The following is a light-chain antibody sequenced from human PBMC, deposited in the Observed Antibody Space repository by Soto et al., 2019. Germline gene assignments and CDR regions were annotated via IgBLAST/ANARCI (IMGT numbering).Light chain of an antibody. J-gene: IGKJ5*01. CDR3: RQYNNWPFS. V-gene: IGKV3-15*01. CDR2: DVS. CDR1: QSVSSN. Sequence: EIVMTQSPATLSVSPGERATLSCRASQSVSSNLAWYQQKPGQSPRLLIYDVSTRATGVPARFSGTGSETDFTLTISGLQSEDSAVYFCRQYNNWPFSFGQGTRLEIK.